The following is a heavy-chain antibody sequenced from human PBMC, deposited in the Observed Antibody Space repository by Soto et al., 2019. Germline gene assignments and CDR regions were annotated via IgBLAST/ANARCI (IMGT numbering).Heavy chain of an antibody. CDR2: ISSSRSAI. J-gene: IGHJ4*02. V-gene: IGHV3-48*01. CDR3: AREYCSSIGCLFDY. CDR1: GFTFSSYS. D-gene: IGHD2-2*01. Sequence: ESGGGLIQPGGSLRLSCAASGFTFSSYSMNWVRQAPGKGLEWVSYISSSRSAIYYADSVKGRFTISRDNAKNSLFLQMNSLRAEDTAVYFCAREYCSSIGCLFDYWGQGTLVTVSS.